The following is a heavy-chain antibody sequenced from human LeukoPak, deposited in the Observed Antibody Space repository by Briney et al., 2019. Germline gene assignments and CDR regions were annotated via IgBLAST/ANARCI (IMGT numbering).Heavy chain of an antibody. V-gene: IGHV4-34*01. CDR3: ARAGRDGYNRSYYYYYMDV. CDR2: INHSGST. D-gene: IGHD5-24*01. CDR1: GGSFSGYY. Sequence: PSETLSLTCAVYGGSFSGYYWSWIRQPPGKGLEWIGEINHSGSTNYNPSLKSRVTISVDTSKNQFSLKLSTVTAADTAVYYCARAGRDGYNRSYYYYYMDVWGKGTTVTVSS. J-gene: IGHJ6*03.